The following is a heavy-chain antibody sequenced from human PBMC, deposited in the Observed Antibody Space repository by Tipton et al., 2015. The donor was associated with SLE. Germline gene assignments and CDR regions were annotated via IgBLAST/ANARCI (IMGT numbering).Heavy chain of an antibody. D-gene: IGHD3-10*01. J-gene: IGHJ3*02. CDR2: INHSGST. CDR3: ARGAPITMAPDAFDI. CDR1: GGSFSGYY. V-gene: IGHV4-34*01. Sequence: TLSLTCAVYGGSFSGYYWSWIRQPPGKGLEWIGEINHSGSTNYNPSLKSRVTISVDTSKNQFSLKLSSVTAADTAVYYCARGAPITMAPDAFDIWGRGTMVTVSS.